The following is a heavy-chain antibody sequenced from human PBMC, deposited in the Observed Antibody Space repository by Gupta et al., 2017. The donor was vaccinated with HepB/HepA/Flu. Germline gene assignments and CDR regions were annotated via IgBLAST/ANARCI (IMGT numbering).Heavy chain of an antibody. V-gene: IGHV3-11*01. D-gene: IGHD5-12*01. J-gene: IGHJ6*02. Sequence: QVQLVESGGGLVKPGGSLRLYCAASGFTFSDYYMSWIRQAPGKGLEWVSYISSSGSTIYYADSVKGRFTISRDNAKNSLYLQMNSLRAEDTAVYYCARVGIQSRGYSGYDWWVMDYYYYGMDVWGQGTTVTVSS. CDR3: ARVGIQSRGYSGYDWWVMDYYYYGMDV. CDR2: ISSSGSTI. CDR1: GFTFSDYY.